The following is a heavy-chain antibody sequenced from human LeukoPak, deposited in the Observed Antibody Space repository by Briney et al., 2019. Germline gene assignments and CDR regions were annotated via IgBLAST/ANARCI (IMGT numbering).Heavy chain of an antibody. J-gene: IGHJ5*02. CDR3: AREVGGRTHTHWFDP. CDR1: GFTFSSYG. D-gene: IGHD1-26*01. CDR2: ISYDGSNK. Sequence: GGSLRLSCAASGFTFSSYGMHWVRQAPGKGLEWVALISYDGSNKYYVDSVKGRFTISRDNSKNTLYLQMNSLRAEDTAVYYCAREVGGRTHTHWFDPWGQGTLVTVSS. V-gene: IGHV3-30*03.